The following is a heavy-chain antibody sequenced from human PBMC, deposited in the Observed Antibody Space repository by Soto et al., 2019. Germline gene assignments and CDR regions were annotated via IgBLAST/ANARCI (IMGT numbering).Heavy chain of an antibody. V-gene: IGHV3-30*18. CDR1: GFTFSSYG. CDR3: AEDHSNELMKHYIGLDV. Sequence: AGSLRLSCVVSGFTFSSYGMHWVRQAPGKGLEWVAVISFHVSDKDYADSVMGRFTISRDNSKNTLYLRMDSLRAEDTAVYYCAEDHSNELMKHYIGLDVLGPGTRVPVSS. D-gene: IGHD1-26*01. CDR2: ISFHVSDK. J-gene: IGHJ6*02.